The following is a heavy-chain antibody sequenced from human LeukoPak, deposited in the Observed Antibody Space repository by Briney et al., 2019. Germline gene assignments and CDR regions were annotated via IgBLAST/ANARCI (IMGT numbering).Heavy chain of an antibody. J-gene: IGHJ4*02. CDR3: ARGPGYSSSWYAQRKLIYFDY. CDR1: GFTFSNYW. CDR2: IKLDGSEK. V-gene: IGHV3-7*01. D-gene: IGHD6-13*01. Sequence: PGGSLRLSCAASGFTFSNYWMSWVRQAPGKGLEWVANIKLDGSEKYYVDSVKGRFTISRDNAKNSLYLQMNSLRAEDTAVYYCARGPGYSSSWYAQRKLIYFDYWGQGTLVTVSS.